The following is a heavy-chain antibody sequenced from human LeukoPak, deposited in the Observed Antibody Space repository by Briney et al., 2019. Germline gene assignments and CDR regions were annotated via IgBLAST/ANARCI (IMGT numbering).Heavy chain of an antibody. CDR1: GYTLTELS. CDR3: ARDPYYYDSSGPAGY. D-gene: IGHD3-22*01. Sequence: ASVKVSCKVSGYTLTELSMHWVRQAPGEGLEWMGGFDPEDGETIYAQKFQGRVTMTEDTSTDTAYMELSSLRSEDTAVYYCARDPYYYDSSGPAGYWGQGTLVTVSS. J-gene: IGHJ4*02. CDR2: FDPEDGET. V-gene: IGHV1-24*01.